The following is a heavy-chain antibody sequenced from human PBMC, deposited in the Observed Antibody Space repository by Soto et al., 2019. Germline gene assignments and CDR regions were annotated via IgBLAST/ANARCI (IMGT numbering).Heavy chain of an antibody. D-gene: IGHD6-6*01. CDR3: ARDNDGAQFASSYNEL. Sequence: GGSLRLSCGAVGFTVDSYSIHWVRQAPGKGLEWVSYISSSSGSIFYADSVRGRFTISRDNAKNSVFLHLNSLRAEDTAVYYCARDNDGAQFASSYNELWGQGTPVTVSS. J-gene: IGHJ4*02. V-gene: IGHV3-48*01. CDR1: GFTVDSYS. CDR2: ISSSSGSI.